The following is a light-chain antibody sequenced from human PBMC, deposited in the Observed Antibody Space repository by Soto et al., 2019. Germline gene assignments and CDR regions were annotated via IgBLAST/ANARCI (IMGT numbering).Light chain of an antibody. V-gene: IGKV1-39*01. CDR2: AAS. J-gene: IGKJ1*01. CDR1: QSISNY. CDR3: QQSYSTPRT. Sequence: DIQMTQSPSSLSASVGDRVTITCRASQSISNYLNWYQQKPGKAPKLLMYAASNLQSGVPSRFGGSGSGTDFTLTISSLQPEDFATYYCQQSYSTPRTFGQGTKVEIK.